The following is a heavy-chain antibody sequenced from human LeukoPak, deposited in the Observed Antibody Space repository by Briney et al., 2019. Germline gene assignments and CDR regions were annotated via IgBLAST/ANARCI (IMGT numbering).Heavy chain of an antibody. CDR3: ARGRGPYDFWSGYWGDAFDI. J-gene: IGHJ3*02. Sequence: ASVKVSCKASGYTFTSYYMHWVRQAPGQGLEWMGIINPSGGSTSYAQKFQGRVTMTTDTSTSTAYMELRSLRSDDTAVYYCARGRGPYDFWSGYWGDAFDIWGQGTMVTVSS. V-gene: IGHV1-46*01. CDR1: GYTFTSYY. CDR2: INPSGGST. D-gene: IGHD3-3*01.